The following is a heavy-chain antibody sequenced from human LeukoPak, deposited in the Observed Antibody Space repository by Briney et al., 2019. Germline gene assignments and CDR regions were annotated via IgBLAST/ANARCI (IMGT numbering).Heavy chain of an antibody. CDR3: ATTGSGRTLDY. V-gene: IGHV1-46*01. D-gene: IGHD6-19*01. J-gene: IGHJ4*02. Sequence: GASVKVACKASGYTFSSYYMHWVRQAPGQGLEWMGIINHSAGSTKYAQKFQGRVTMTRDTSTSTVYMEMSSLRSEDTAVFYCATTGSGRTLDYWGQRTLVTVSS. CDR2: INHSAGST. CDR1: GYTFSSYY.